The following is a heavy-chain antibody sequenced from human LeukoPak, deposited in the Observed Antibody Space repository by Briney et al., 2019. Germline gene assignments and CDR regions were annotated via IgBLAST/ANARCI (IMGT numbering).Heavy chain of an antibody. CDR2: IRYDGSNK. V-gene: IGHV3-30*02. D-gene: IGHD3-3*01. Sequence: GGSLRLSCAASGFTFSSYGMHWVRQAPGKGLEWVAFIRYDGSNKYYADSVKGRFTISRDNSKNTLYLQMNSLRAEDTAVYYCAKDRSWSGYRDYFDYWGQGTLVTVSS. CDR3: AKDRSWSGYRDYFDY. J-gene: IGHJ4*02. CDR1: GFTFSSYG.